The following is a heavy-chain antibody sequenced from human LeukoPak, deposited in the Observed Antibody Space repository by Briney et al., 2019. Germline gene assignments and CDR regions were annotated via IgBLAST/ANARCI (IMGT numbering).Heavy chain of an antibody. CDR1: GFTFSSYA. Sequence: PGRSLRHSCAASGFTFSSYAMHWVRQAPGKGLEWVAVISYDGSNKYYADSVKGRFTISRDNSKNTLYLQMNSLRAEDTAVYYCARGPSRRAFFDYWGQGTLVTVSS. V-gene: IGHV3-30-3*01. CDR3: ARGPSRRAFFDY. J-gene: IGHJ4*02. CDR2: ISYDGSNK.